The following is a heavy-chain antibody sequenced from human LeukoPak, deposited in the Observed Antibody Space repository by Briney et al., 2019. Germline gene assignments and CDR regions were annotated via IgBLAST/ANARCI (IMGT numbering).Heavy chain of an antibody. CDR3: ARLTTVTTEFGY. CDR2: IYPGDSDT. V-gene: IGHV5-51*01. CDR1: GYSFTSYW. J-gene: IGHJ4*02. Sequence: SGESLKISCKGSGYSFTSYWIGGVRQMPGKGLEGKGIIYPGDSDTRYSPSFQGQVTISADKSISTAYLQWSSLKASDTAMYYCARLTTVTTEFGYWGQGTLVTVSS. D-gene: IGHD4-11*01.